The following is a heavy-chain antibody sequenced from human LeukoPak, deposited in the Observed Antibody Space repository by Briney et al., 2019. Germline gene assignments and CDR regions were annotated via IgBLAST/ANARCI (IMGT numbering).Heavy chain of an antibody. V-gene: IGHV4-34*01. Sequence: SETLSLTCAVHGGSFSGSYWSWIRQPPGKGLGWIGEINHSGSTNYNPSLKSRVTISVDTSKNQFSLKLSSVTAADTAVYYCARESVSYSSSWYFDYWGQGTLVTVSS. CDR1: GGSFSGSY. D-gene: IGHD6-13*01. J-gene: IGHJ4*02. CDR2: INHSGST. CDR3: ARESVSYSSSWYFDY.